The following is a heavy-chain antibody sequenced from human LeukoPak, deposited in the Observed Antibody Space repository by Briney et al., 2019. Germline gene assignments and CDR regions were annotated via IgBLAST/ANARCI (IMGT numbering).Heavy chain of an antibody. CDR3: SQGLLS. CDR1: GFTVSINS. V-gene: IGHV3-30-3*01. CDR2: ISYDGSKK. Sequence: PGGSLRLSCTVSGFTVSINSMSWVRQAPGKGLQWVAFISYDGSKKHCADSVQGRCTISRDNSKNTLSLQLNSLRPDDTAVFYCSQGLLSWGQGTLLTVAA. J-gene: IGHJ5*02.